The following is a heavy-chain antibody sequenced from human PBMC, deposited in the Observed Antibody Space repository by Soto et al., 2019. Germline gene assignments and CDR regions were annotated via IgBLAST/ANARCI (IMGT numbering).Heavy chain of an antibody. CDR1: GFTLSNYW. CDR2: INTDGSST. J-gene: IGHJ6*02. D-gene: IGHD3-22*01. V-gene: IGHV3-74*01. CDR3: ARDRVYYNSGYYYDYGMDV. Sequence: QPGGSRRLSCVASGFTLSNYWIHWVRQAPGKGLVWVSRINTDGSSTTYADSVQGRFTITRDNAQNTVYLQMKSLRAEDTAVYYCARDRVYYNSGYYYDYGMDVWGQGTTVTVSS.